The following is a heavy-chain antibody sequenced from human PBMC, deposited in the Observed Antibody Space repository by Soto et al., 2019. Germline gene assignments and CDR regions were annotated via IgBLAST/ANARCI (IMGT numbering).Heavy chain of an antibody. CDR2: IYSGGYT. Sequence: EVQLVESGGGLIQPGGSLRLSCAVSGFTVSNNYMSWVRQAPGKGLEGVSVIYSGGYTAYGDSVKGRFTISRDNSKNPLYLQMKSVGAAAPAVYYWAARAGGGGYGGQGTLVTVSS. CDR1: GFTVSNNY. CDR3: AARAGGGGY. D-gene: IGHD3-10*01. V-gene: IGHV3-53*01. J-gene: IGHJ4*02.